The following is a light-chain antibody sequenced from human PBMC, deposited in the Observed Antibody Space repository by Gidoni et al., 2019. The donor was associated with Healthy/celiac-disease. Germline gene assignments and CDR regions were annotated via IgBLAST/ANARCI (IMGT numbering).Light chain of an antibody. CDR3: HQRSNWPPLT. V-gene: IGKV3-11*01. CDR1: QSVSSY. CDR2: DAP. Sequence: DIVFTQSPATLSLSPGERATPSCRARQSVSSYLDWYQQQPGQPPRLLIYDAPTRATGTPPRFSGSRSVTDVTPPISSREHEDFAAYYCHQRSNWPPLTFGGGTKVEIK. J-gene: IGKJ4*01.